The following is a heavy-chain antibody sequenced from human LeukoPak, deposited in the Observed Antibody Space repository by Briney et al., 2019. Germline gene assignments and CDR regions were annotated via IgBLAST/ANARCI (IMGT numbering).Heavy chain of an antibody. J-gene: IGHJ4*02. D-gene: IGHD3-22*01. V-gene: IGHV3-7*05. Sequence: GGSLRLSCAASGFTFSSYSMNWVRQAPGKGLEWVANIKQDGSEKNYVDSVKGRFTISRDNAKNSLYLQMNSLRAEDTAVYYCARGEYYYDGGYWGQGTLVTVSS. CDR2: IKQDGSEK. CDR3: ARGEYYYDGGY. CDR1: GFTFSSYS.